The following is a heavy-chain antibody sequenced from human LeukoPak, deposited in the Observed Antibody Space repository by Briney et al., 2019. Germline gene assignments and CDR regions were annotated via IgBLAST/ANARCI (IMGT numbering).Heavy chain of an antibody. CDR1: GGSISSSSYY. Sequence: SETLSLTCTVSGGSISSSSYYWGWIRQPPGKGLEWIGSIYYSGSTYYNPSLKSRVTISVDTSKNQFSLKLSSVTAADTAVYYCARQRGSVAATRVPFDYWGQGTLVTVSS. V-gene: IGHV4-39*01. CDR3: ARQRGSVAATRVPFDY. J-gene: IGHJ4*02. CDR2: IYYSGST. D-gene: IGHD2-15*01.